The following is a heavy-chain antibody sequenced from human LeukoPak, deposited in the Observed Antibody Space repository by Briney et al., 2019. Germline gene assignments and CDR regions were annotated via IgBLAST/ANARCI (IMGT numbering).Heavy chain of an antibody. CDR1: GFTVSSNY. V-gene: IGHV3-53*01. D-gene: IGHD6-19*01. CDR3: ARDSSGSDAFDI. J-gene: IGHJ3*02. Sequence: GGSLRLSCAASGFTVSSNYMSWVCQAPGKGLEWVSVIYSGGSTYYADSVKGRFTISRDNSKNTLYLQMNSLRAEDTAVYYCARDSSGSDAFDIWGQGTMVTVSS. CDR2: IYSGGST.